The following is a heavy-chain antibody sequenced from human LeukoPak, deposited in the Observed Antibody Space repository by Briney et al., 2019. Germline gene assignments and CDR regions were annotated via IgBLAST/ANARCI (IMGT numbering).Heavy chain of an antibody. V-gene: IGHV4-4*07. J-gene: IGHJ4*02. Sequence: PSETLSLTCTVSGYSISSGYYWSWIRQPAGKGLEWIGRIYTSGSTNYNPSLKSRVTMSVDTSKNQFSLKLSSVTAADTAVYYCARDEWVYYGSGMLAVGLDYWGQGTLVTVSS. CDR2: IYTSGST. CDR3: ARDEWVYYGSGMLAVGLDY. CDR1: GYSISSGYY. D-gene: IGHD3-10*01.